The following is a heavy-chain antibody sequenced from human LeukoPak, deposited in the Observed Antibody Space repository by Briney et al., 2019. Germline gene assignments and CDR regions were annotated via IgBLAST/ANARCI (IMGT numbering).Heavy chain of an antibody. CDR1: GFTFSSYG. V-gene: IGHV3-30*02. D-gene: IGHD5-24*01. Sequence: GGSLRLSCAASGFTFSSYGMHWVRQAPGKGLEWVAFIRYDGSNKYYADSVKGRFTISRDNSKNTLYLQMNSLRAEDTAVYYCALRRDGYKGFDYWGQGTLVTVSS. CDR2: IRYDGSNK. J-gene: IGHJ4*02. CDR3: ALRRDGYKGFDY.